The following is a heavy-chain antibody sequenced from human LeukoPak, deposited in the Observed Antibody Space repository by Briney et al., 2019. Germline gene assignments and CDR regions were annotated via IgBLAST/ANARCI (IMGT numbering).Heavy chain of an antibody. Sequence: GASVKVSCKASGYTFTSYDINWVRQATGQGLEWMGWMNPNSGNTGYAQKFQGRVTITRNTSISTAYMELSSLRSEDTAVYYCARGGPNRSGWTLDYWGPGTLVTVSS. J-gene: IGHJ4*02. D-gene: IGHD6-19*01. V-gene: IGHV1-8*03. CDR2: MNPNSGNT. CDR1: GYTFTSYD. CDR3: ARGGPNRSGWTLDY.